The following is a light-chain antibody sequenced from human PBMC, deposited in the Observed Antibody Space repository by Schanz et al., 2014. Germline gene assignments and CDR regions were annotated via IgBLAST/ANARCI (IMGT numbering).Light chain of an antibody. CDR3: QQYNNWPPWT. CDR2: DAS. V-gene: IGKV3-20*01. Sequence: EIVLTQSPGTLSLSPGERATLSCRASQSVSSSSVAWYQQKPGQAPRLLIYDASNRATGVPDRFSGSGSGTGFTLTISSLQSEDFAVYYCQQYNNWPPWTFGQGTKVEIK. J-gene: IGKJ1*01. CDR1: QSVSSSS.